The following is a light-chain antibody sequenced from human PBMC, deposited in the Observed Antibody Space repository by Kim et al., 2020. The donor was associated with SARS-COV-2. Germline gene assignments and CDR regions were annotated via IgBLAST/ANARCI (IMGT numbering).Light chain of an antibody. Sequence: QLTQYPSTLSASVGDRVTITCRASQAIASYFAWYQQKPGKAPKLLIYATSTLQSGVPSRFSGSGSGTDFILTISSLQPEDFATYFCQQLSSYPPITFGQGTRLEIK. CDR2: ATS. CDR1: QAIASY. J-gene: IGKJ5*01. V-gene: IGKV1-9*01. CDR3: QQLSSYPPIT.